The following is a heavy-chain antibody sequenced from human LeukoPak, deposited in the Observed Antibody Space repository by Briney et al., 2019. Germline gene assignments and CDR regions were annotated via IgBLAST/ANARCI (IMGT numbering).Heavy chain of an antibody. CDR3: ARGGYCSSTSCYSASHY. V-gene: IGHV3-23*01. CDR1: GFTFSSYA. J-gene: IGHJ4*02. CDR2: ISGSGGST. Sequence: GGSLRLSCAASGFTFSSYAMSWVRQAPGKGLEWVSAISGSGGSTYYADSVKGRFTISRDNSKNTLYLQMNSLRAEDTAVYYCARGGYCSSTSCYSASHYWGQGTLVTVSS. D-gene: IGHD2-2*01.